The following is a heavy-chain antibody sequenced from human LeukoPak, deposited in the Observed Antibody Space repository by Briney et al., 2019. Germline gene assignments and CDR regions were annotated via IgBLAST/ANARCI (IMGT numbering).Heavy chain of an antibody. Sequence: SETLSLTCTVSGGSISSSSYYWGWIRQPPGKGLEWIGYIYYSGSTNYNPSLKSRVTISVDTSKNQFSLKLSSVTAADTAVYYCARDSIYYDILTGYPRRGAFDIWGQGTMVTVSS. CDR2: IYYSGST. D-gene: IGHD3-9*01. J-gene: IGHJ3*02. CDR1: GGSISSSSYY. V-gene: IGHV4-61*05. CDR3: ARDSIYYDILTGYPRRGAFDI.